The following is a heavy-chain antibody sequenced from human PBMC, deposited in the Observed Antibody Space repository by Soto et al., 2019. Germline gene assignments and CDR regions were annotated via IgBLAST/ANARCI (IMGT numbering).Heavy chain of an antibody. Sequence: GGSLRLSCAASGFTFSSYAMHWVRQAPGKGLEWVAVISYDGSNKYYADSVKGRFTISRDNSKNTLYLQMNSLRAEDTAVYYCARDHILEQQLVLSRRYYYYGMDVWGQGTTVTVSS. CDR2: ISYDGSNK. D-gene: IGHD6-13*01. CDR3: ARDHILEQQLVLSRRYYYYGMDV. CDR1: GFTFSSYA. J-gene: IGHJ6*02. V-gene: IGHV3-30-3*01.